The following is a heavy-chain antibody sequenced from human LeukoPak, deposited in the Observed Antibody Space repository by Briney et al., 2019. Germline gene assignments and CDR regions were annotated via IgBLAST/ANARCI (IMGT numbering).Heavy chain of an antibody. CDR2: IYHSGST. V-gene: IGHV4-39*07. CDR1: GGSIGSGTYY. CDR3: ARVWAAAGTGDY. Sequence: SETLSLTCTVSGGSIGSGTYYWTWLRQPPGKGLEWIGSIYHSGSTYYNPSLKSRVTISVDTSKNQFSLKLSSVTAADTAVYYCARVWAAAGTGDYWGQGTLVTVSS. J-gene: IGHJ4*02. D-gene: IGHD6-13*01.